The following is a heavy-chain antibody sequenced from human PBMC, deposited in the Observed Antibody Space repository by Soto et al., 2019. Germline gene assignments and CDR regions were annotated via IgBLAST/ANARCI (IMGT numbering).Heavy chain of an antibody. V-gene: IGHV3-23*01. CDR2: ISRSGGST. Sequence: GGSLRLSCAASGFTFSSYAMSWVRQAPGKGLEWVSAISRSGGSTYYADSVKGRFTISRDNSKNTLFLQMNSLRAEDTAVYYCAKSVAAAAHRYYYGMDVWGQGTTVTVSS. D-gene: IGHD6-13*01. CDR1: GFTFSSYA. CDR3: AKSVAAAAHRYYYGMDV. J-gene: IGHJ6*02.